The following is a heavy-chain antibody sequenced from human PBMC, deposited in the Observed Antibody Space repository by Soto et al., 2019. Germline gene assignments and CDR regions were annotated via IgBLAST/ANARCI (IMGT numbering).Heavy chain of an antibody. V-gene: IGHV3-74*03. D-gene: IGHD2-21*02. CDR2: INSDGSRT. Sequence: EMQLVESGGGLVQPGESLRLSCAASGFTFSRSWMHWVRQAPGKGLVWVSHINSDGSRTTYEDSVKGRFTISRDNAKNTLYLQVNSLRAEDTAVYYCARDMTYRMDVWGQGTTVTVSS. J-gene: IGHJ6*02. CDR1: GFTFSRSW. CDR3: ARDMTYRMDV.